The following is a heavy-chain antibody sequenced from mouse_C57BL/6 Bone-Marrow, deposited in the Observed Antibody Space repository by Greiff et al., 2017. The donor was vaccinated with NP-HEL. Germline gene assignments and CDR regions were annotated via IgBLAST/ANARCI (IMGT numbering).Heavy chain of an antibody. D-gene: IGHD2-5*01. CDR2: IDPSDSET. V-gene: IGHV1-52*01. J-gene: IGHJ4*01. CDR1: GYTFTSYW. CDR3: ARSGYSNDAMDY. Sequence: VQLQQPGAELVRPGSSVKLSCKASGYTFTSYWMHWVKQRPIQGLEWIGNIDPSDSETHYNQKFKDKATLTVDKSSSTAYMQLSSLTSEDSAVYYCARSGYSNDAMDYWGQGTSVTVSS.